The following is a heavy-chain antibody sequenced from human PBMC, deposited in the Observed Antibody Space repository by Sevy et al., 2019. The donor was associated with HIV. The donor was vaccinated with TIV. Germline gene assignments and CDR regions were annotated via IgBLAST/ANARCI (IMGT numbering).Heavy chain of an antibody. CDR1: GGPISTYY. CDR2: IYYTGTT. V-gene: IGHV4-59*01. CDR3: VRDPNWGSPGY. J-gene: IGHJ4*02. D-gene: IGHD7-27*01. Sequence: SETLSLTCTVSGGPISTYYWSWIRQSSGKTLEWIGFIYYTGTTTYNPSLKSRVTISVDTSKNQFSLKLRSVTAADTTIYYCVRDPNWGSPGYWGQGTLVTVSS.